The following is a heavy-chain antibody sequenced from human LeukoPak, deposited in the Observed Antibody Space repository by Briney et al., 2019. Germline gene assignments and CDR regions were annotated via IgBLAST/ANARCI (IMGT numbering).Heavy chain of an antibody. CDR3: AKDMKYSSSWYSAFDI. J-gene: IGHJ3*02. D-gene: IGHD6-13*01. V-gene: IGHV3-23*01. Sequence: GGSLRLSCAASGFTFSSYAMSWVRHAPGKGLEWVSAISGSGGSTYYADSVKGRFTISRDNSKNTLYLQMNSLRAEDTAVYYCAKDMKYSSSWYSAFDIWGQGTMVTVSS. CDR2: ISGSGGST. CDR1: GFTFSSYA.